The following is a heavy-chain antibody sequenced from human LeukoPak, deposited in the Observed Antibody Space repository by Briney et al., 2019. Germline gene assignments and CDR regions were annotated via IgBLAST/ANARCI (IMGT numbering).Heavy chain of an antibody. D-gene: IGHD3-3*01. CDR2: ISGSGGST. J-gene: IGHJ4*02. Sequence: GGSLRLSCAASGVTFSSYSMNWVRKAPGKGLEWVSAISGSGGSTYYADSVKGRFTISRDNSKNTLYLQMNSLRAEDTAVYYCAKDRARYDFWSGYPSNFDYWGQGTLVTVSS. V-gene: IGHV3-23*01. CDR1: GVTFSSYS. CDR3: AKDRARYDFWSGYPSNFDY.